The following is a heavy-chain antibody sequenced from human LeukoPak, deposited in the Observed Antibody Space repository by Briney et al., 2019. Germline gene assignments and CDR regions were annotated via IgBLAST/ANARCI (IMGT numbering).Heavy chain of an antibody. D-gene: IGHD4-23*01. CDR2: INPDSGGT. CDR3: ARGVWQGNSDGMAA. V-gene: IGHV1-2*06. Sequence: ASVKVSCKASGYTFTGYYMHWVRQAPGQGLEWMGRINPDSGGTNYAQKFQGRVTMTRDTSISTAYMELTRLRPADPAVNSCARGVWQGNSDGMAAWAQGTKVTASS. CDR1: GYTFTGYY. J-gene: IGHJ6*02.